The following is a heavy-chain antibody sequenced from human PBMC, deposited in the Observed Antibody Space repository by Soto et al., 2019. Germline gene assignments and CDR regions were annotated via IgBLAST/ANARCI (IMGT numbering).Heavy chain of an antibody. D-gene: IGHD6-13*01. V-gene: IGHV4-59*01. Sequence: ETLSLTCTVSGGSISSYYWSWIRQPPGKGLEWIGYIYYSGSTNYNPSLKSRVTISVDTSKNQFSLKLSSVTAADTAVYYCARIPIAAAGHYYYYYGMDVWGQGTTVTVSS. CDR2: IYYSGST. CDR3: ARIPIAAAGHYYYYYGMDV. J-gene: IGHJ6*02. CDR1: GGSISSYY.